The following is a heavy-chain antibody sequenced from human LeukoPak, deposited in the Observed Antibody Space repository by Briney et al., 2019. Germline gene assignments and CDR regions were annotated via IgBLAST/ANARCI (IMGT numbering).Heavy chain of an antibody. CDR2: ISYDGSNK. CDR1: GFTFSSYA. Sequence: GGSLRLSCAASGFTFSSYAMHWVRHAPGKGLEWVAVISYDGSNKYYADSVKGRFTISRDNSKNTLYLQMNSLRAEDTAVYYCARDGSVRGVIIPTLDYWGQGTLVTVSS. J-gene: IGHJ4*02. V-gene: IGHV3-30*04. D-gene: IGHD3-10*01. CDR3: ARDGSVRGVIIPTLDY.